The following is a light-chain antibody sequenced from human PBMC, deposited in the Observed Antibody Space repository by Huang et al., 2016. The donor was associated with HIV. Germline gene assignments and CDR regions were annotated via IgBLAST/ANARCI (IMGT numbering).Light chain of an antibody. CDR3: QQYHNWPYT. J-gene: IGKJ2*01. CDR1: QSVATN. Sequence: EIIMTQSPATLSLSPGEGASLSCRANQSVATNLAWYLLRPGQSPRILIFGASTRASCLPGRFSGSGSGTQFTLTVSGLQSEDFAVYYCQQYHNWPYTFGQGTKLEI. CDR2: GAS. V-gene: IGKV3-15*01.